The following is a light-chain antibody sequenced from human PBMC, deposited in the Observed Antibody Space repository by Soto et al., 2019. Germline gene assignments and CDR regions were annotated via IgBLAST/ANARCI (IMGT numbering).Light chain of an antibody. CDR3: QQYNNWPGVGT. Sequence: EIVMTQSPATLSVSPGERATLSCRASQSVSSNLAWYQQKPGQAPRLLIYGASTRATGIPARFSGSGSGTEFTLTISSLQSEDFAVYYCQQYNNWPGVGTFGPGTKVDIK. CDR2: GAS. V-gene: IGKV3-15*01. J-gene: IGKJ3*01. CDR1: QSVSSN.